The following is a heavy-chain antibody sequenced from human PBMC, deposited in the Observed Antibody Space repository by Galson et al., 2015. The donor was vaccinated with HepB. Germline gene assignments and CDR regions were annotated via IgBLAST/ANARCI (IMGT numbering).Heavy chain of an antibody. D-gene: IGHD1-26*01. CDR3: ARGASTKWWLDN. CDR2: ISASSSYI. CDR1: GFTFSNFS. V-gene: IGHV3-21*01. J-gene: IGHJ5*02. Sequence: SLRPSCAASGFTFSNFSMNWVRQAPGKGLEWVSSISASSSYIYYLDSVKGRFTISRDNAKNSVYLQMNSLRAEDTALYYCARGASTKWWLDNWGQGTLVTVSS.